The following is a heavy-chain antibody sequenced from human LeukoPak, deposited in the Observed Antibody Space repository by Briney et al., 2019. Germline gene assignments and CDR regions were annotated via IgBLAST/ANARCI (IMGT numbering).Heavy chain of an antibody. CDR3: ARGLGESTGALDY. V-gene: IGHV3-72*01. CDR1: AFPFSAPY. J-gene: IGHJ4*02. D-gene: IGHD1-26*01. CDR2: IRNKASSSTT. Sequence: GWGLGLSFAPPAFPFSAPYIAWVRQAPGEGLEWVGRIRNKASSSTTGRFTISRDDSKTSLFLQINSLKTEDTAVYYCARGLGESTGALDYWGQGTLVTVSS.